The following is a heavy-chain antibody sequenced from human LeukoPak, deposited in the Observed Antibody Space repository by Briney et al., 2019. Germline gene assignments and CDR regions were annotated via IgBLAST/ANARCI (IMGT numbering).Heavy chain of an antibody. J-gene: IGHJ5*02. Sequence: SQTLSLTCAISGDSVSRNTAAWNWIRQSPSRGLEWLGRTYYRSKWYNDYAVSVKSRIIINSDTSKNQFSLHLNSVTPEDTAVYYCARVRWAMVRGVNWFDPWGQGTLVTVSS. V-gene: IGHV6-1*01. CDR1: GDSVSRNTAA. CDR3: ARVRWAMVRGVNWFDP. D-gene: IGHD3-10*01. CDR2: TYYRSKWYN.